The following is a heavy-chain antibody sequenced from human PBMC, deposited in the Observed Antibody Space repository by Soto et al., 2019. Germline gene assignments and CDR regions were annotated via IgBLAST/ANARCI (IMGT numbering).Heavy chain of an antibody. CDR2: IIPIFGTA. Sequence: WASVKVSCKASGGTFSSYAISWVRQAPGQGLEWMGGIIPIFGTANYAQKFQGRVTITADESTSTAYMELSSLRSEDTAVYYRARGIPFLEWLGYYFDYWGQGTLVTVSS. D-gene: IGHD3-3*01. V-gene: IGHV1-69*13. J-gene: IGHJ4*02. CDR1: GGTFSSYA. CDR3: ARGIPFLEWLGYYFDY.